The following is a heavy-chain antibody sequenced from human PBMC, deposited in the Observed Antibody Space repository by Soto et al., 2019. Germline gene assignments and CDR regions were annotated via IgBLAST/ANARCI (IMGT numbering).Heavy chain of an antibody. D-gene: IGHD1-1*01. CDR2: INHSGST. Sequence: SETLSLTCAVYGGSFSGYCWSWIRQPPGKGLEWIGEINHSGSTIYNPSLESRVTISVDRSNNQFSLKLRSVTAADAAVYYCARVRTVFDYWGQGILVTVSS. CDR1: GGSFSGYC. V-gene: IGHV4-34*01. CDR3: ARVRTVFDY. J-gene: IGHJ4*02.